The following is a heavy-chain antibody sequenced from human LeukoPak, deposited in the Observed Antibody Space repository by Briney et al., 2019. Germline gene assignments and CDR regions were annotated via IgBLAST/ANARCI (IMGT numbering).Heavy chain of an antibody. CDR1: RFTFSDYA. V-gene: IGHV3-23*01. D-gene: IGHD6-19*01. CDR3: ARRAKLGNSGCFDY. CDR2: ISGSGGST. J-gene: IGHJ4*02. Sequence: PRGSLRLSCAASRFTFSDYAMSWVRQAPGKGLEWVSVISGSGGSTYYPDSVKGRFTISRDNSKNTLYLQMNSLRAEDTAVYYCARRAKLGNSGCFDYWGQGTLVTVSS.